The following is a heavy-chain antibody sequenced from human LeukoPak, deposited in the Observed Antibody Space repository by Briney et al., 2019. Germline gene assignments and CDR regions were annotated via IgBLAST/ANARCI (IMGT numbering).Heavy chain of an antibody. CDR2: IYYSGST. V-gene: IGHV4-59*01. Sequence: SETLSLTCTVSGGSISSYYWSWIRQPPGKRLEWIGYIYYSGSTNYNPSLKSRVTISVDTSKNQFSLKLSSVTAADTAVYYCARGQQVRYCSGGSCSVPDYWGQGTLVTVSS. J-gene: IGHJ4*02. D-gene: IGHD2-15*01. CDR1: GGSISSYY. CDR3: ARGQQVRYCSGGSCSVPDY.